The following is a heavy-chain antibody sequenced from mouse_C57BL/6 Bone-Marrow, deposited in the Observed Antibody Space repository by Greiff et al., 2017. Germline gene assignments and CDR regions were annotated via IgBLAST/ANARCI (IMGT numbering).Heavy chain of an antibody. CDR3: ARRGLRRNYAMDY. D-gene: IGHD2-4*01. V-gene: IGHV1-63*01. Sequence: QVQLQQSGAELVRPGTSVKMSCKASGYTFTNYWIGWAKQRPGHGLEWIGDIYPGGGYTNYNEKFKGKATLTADKSSSTAYMQFSSLTSEDSAIYYCARRGLRRNYAMDYWGQGTSVTVSS. J-gene: IGHJ4*01. CDR1: GYTFTNYW. CDR2: IYPGGGYT.